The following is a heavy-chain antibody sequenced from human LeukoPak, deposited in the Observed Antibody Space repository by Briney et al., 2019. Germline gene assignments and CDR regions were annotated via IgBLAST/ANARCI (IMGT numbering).Heavy chain of an antibody. CDR1: GFTFSSYS. CDR2: ISSSSSYI. D-gene: IGHD6-6*01. V-gene: IGHV3-21*01. Sequence: GGSLRLSCAASGFTFSSYSMNWVRQAPGKGLEWVSSISSSSSYIYYADSVKGRFTISRDNAKNSLYLQMNSLRAEDTAVYYCARARMRAYSSSSPHFQHWGQGTLATVSS. CDR3: ARARMRAYSSSSPHFQH. J-gene: IGHJ1*01.